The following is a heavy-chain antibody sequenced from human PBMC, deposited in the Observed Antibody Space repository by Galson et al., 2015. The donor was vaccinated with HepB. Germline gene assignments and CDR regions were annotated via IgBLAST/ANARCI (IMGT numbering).Heavy chain of an antibody. Sequence: SLRLSCAASGFTFSSYAMHWVRQAPGKGLEWVAVISYDGSNKYYADSVKGRFTISRDNSKNTLYLQMNSLRAEDTAVYYCARGYCSSTSCYTDAFDIWGQGTMVTVSS. CDR3: ARGYCSSTSCYTDAFDI. CDR1: GFTFSSYA. D-gene: IGHD2-2*01. J-gene: IGHJ3*02. V-gene: IGHV3-30-3*01. CDR2: ISYDGSNK.